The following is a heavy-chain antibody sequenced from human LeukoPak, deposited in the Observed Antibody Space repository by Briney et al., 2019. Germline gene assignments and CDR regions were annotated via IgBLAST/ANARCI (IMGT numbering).Heavy chain of an antibody. CDR3: ARDRGSAASIAVAAVPDY. J-gene: IGHJ4*02. V-gene: IGHV3-30-3*01. CDR1: GFTFSSYA. D-gene: IGHD6-19*01. Sequence: AGGSLRLSCAASGFTFSSYAMHWVRQAPGKGLEWVAVISYDGSNKYYADSVKGRFTISRDNSKNTLYLQMNSLRAEDTAVYYCARDRGSAASIAVAAVPDYWGQGTLVTVSS. CDR2: ISYDGSNK.